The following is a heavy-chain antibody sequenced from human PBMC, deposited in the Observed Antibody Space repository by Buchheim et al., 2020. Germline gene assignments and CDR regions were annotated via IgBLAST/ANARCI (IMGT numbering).Heavy chain of an antibody. D-gene: IGHD2-21*02. J-gene: IGHJ5*02. CDR3: ARQPVAAIDPWFDP. V-gene: IGHV4-31*03. CDR2: IYYSGST. Sequence: QVQLQESGPGLVKPSQTLSLTCTVSGGSISSGGYYWSWIRQHPGKGLEWIGYIYYSGSTYYNPSFKSRVTISVDQSKKQLALKLGSVSAADTAVYYCARQPVAAIDPWFDPWGQGTL. CDR1: GGSISSGGYY.